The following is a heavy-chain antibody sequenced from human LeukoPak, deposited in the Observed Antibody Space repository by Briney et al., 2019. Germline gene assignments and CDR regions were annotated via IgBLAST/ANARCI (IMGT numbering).Heavy chain of an antibody. CDR2: NYPGDSDA. J-gene: IGHJ4*02. Sequence: GESLKISCKGSGYSFTSYWIGWVRQMPGKGPEWMGINYPGDSDAKYSPSFQGQVTISADKSFSTAYLQWSSLKASDTAMYYCARGFCSRGDCYSGFDYWGQGTLVTVSS. CDR1: GYSFTSYW. D-gene: IGHD2-15*01. CDR3: ARGFCSRGDCYSGFDY. V-gene: IGHV5-51*01.